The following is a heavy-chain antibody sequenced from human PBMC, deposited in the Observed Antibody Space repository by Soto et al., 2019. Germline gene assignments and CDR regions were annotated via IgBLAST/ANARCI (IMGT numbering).Heavy chain of an antibody. J-gene: IGHJ6*03. V-gene: IGHV3-23*01. CDR3: AKLPGSNYYYYYMDV. CDR1: GFTFSSYA. CDR2: ISGSGGRT. Sequence: EVQLLESGGGLVQPGGSLRLSCAASGFTFSSYAMSWVRQAPGKGLEWVSAISGSGGRTYYADSVKGRFTISRDNSKNTLYLQMNRLRAEDTAVYYCAKLPGSNYYYYYMDVWGKGTTVTVSS. D-gene: IGHD3-9*01.